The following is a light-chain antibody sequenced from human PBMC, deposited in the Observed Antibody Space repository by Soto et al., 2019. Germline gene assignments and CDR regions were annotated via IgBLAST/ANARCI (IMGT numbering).Light chain of an antibody. CDR1: QDVSSW. CDR3: QQTNTFPLT. J-gene: IGKJ4*01. V-gene: IGKV1-12*01. CDR2: AAF. Sequence: IQLSHAPSSVSASVLYRVIITCLASQDVSSWLAWYQQKPGKAPKLLIIAAFKLQSGVPSRFSGSGSGTDFSLSISSLQPEDFATYYCQQTNTFPLTFGGGTKVDIK.